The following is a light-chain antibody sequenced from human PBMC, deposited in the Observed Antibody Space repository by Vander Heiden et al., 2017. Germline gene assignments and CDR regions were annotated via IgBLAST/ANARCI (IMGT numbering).Light chain of an antibody. CDR1: SSNIGSNT. CDR3: AAWDDSLNVHYV. V-gene: IGLV1-44*01. CDR2: TNN. Sequence: QSVLTQPHSASRTPGQRVTISCSGSSSNIGSNTVNWYQQLPGTAPKLLIYTNNQRPSGVPDRFSGSKSGTSASLAISGLQSEDEADYYCAAWDDSLNVHYVFGTGTKVTVL. J-gene: IGLJ1*01.